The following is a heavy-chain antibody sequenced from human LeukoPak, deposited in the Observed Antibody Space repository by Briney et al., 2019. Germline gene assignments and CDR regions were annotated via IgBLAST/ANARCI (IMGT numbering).Heavy chain of an antibody. CDR2: IRYDGSVK. Sequence: GGSLRLSCAASGFTFSNYGMHWVRQAPGKGLEWVAFIRYDGSVKYYVDSVKGRFTISRDNSKNTLYLQMNSLRAEDTAVYYCARDGSALYYDILTGYQPLYYFDYWGQGTLVTVSS. CDR1: GFTFSNYG. D-gene: IGHD3-9*01. CDR3: ARDGSALYYDILTGYQPLYYFDY. J-gene: IGHJ4*02. V-gene: IGHV3-30*02.